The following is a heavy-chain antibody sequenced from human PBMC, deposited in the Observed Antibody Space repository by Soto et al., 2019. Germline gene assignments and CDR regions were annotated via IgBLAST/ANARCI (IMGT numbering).Heavy chain of an antibody. CDR3: ARSIRFLEWLLYGMDV. CDR2: ISGSRSII. V-gene: IGHV3-48*02. Sequence: EVQLVESGGGLVQPGGSLRLSCVASGFTFSNYSMNWVRQAPGKGLEWVSYISGSRSIIYYAESVEGRFTISRDNAKNSLYLQMNSLRDEDTAVYYCARSIRFLEWLLYGMDVWGQGTTVTVSS. CDR1: GFTFSNYS. D-gene: IGHD3-3*01. J-gene: IGHJ6*02.